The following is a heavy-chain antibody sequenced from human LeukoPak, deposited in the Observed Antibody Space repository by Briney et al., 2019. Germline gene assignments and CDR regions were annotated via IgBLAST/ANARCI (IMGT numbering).Heavy chain of an antibody. CDR2: MSYDGTNE. D-gene: IGHD1-26*01. CDR3: ARESGRRRDKDFLDY. CDR1: GFMFSNYA. J-gene: IGHJ4*02. V-gene: IGHV3-30-3*01. Sequence: GGSLRFYCAASGFMFSNYAMHWVRQAPGKGLDWVALMSYDGTNEKYADSVKGRFTMSRENSKDTLYLQMNSLRAEDTAIYYCARESGRRRDKDFLDYWGQGTPVTVSS.